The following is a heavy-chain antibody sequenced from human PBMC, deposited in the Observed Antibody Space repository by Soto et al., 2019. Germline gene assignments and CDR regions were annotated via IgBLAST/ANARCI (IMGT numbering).Heavy chain of an antibody. D-gene: IGHD6-13*01. J-gene: IGHJ5*02. Sequence: EMQLVESGGGLVQPGGSLRLSCAASGFTFSTYSMNWVRQAPGKGLEWISYITSSSTTIFYADSVKGRFTISGDNAKNSLYLQMNSLRDEDTSVYYCARDNGIAGSFDPWGQGTLVTVSS. V-gene: IGHV3-48*02. CDR2: ITSSSTTI. CDR1: GFTFSTYS. CDR3: ARDNGIAGSFDP.